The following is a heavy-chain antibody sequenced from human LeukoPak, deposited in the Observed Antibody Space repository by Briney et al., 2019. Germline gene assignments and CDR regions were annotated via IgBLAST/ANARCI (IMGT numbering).Heavy chain of an antibody. D-gene: IGHD6-19*01. CDR1: GFTFNNYV. J-gene: IGHJ4*02. V-gene: IGHV3-23*01. Sequence: KTGGSLRLSCAASGFTFNNYVMSWVRQAPGKGLGWVSAMGGGGTTYYADYVKGRFTISRDTSKNTLYLQMNSLRAEDTAIYYCAKAGRPQAVAGWIDYWGQGTLVTVSS. CDR2: MGGGGTT. CDR3: AKAGRPQAVAGWIDY.